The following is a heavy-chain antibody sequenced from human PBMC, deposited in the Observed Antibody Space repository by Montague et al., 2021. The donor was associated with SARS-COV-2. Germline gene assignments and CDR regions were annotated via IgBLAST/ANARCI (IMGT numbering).Heavy chain of an antibody. V-gene: IGHV4-39*01. CDR2: IYYSGST. CDR1: GGSISSSSYY. CDR3: ARHLVYCSSTSCYESRFDP. Sequence: SETLSLTCTVSGGSISSSSYYWGWIRRPPGKGLEWIGSIYYSGSTYYNPSLKSRVTISVDTSKNQFSLKLSSVTAADTAVYYCARHLVYCSSTSCYESRFDPWGQGTLVTVSS. J-gene: IGHJ5*02. D-gene: IGHD2-2*01.